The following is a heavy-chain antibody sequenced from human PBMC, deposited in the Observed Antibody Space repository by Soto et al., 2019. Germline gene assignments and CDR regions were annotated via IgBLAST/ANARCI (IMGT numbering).Heavy chain of an antibody. Sequence: GGSLRLSCAASGFTLSSYWMNWVRQAPGKGLEWVANIKQDGSEKYYVDSVRGRFIISRDNAKNSLLLQMNSLRAEDTAVYYCARDADASGWYHYGMDVWGQGTMVTVS. CDR3: ARDADASGWYHYGMDV. V-gene: IGHV3-7*01. J-gene: IGHJ6*02. D-gene: IGHD6-19*01. CDR1: GFTLSSYW. CDR2: IKQDGSEK.